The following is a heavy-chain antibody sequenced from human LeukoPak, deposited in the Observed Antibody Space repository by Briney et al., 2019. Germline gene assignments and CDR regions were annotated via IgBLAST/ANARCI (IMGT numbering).Heavy chain of an antibody. Sequence: GGSLRLSCAASGFTFSSYAMHWVRQAPGKGLEWVAVISYDGSNKYYADSVKGRFTISRDNSKNTLYLQMNSLRAEDTAVYYCAREKWAVAPADYWGQGTLVTVSS. V-gene: IGHV3-30-3*01. CDR2: ISYDGSNK. CDR3: AREKWAVAPADY. D-gene: IGHD6-19*01. CDR1: GFTFSSYA. J-gene: IGHJ4*02.